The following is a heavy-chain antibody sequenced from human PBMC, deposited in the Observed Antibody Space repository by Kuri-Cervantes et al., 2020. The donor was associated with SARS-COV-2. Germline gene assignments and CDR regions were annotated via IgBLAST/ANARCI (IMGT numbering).Heavy chain of an antibody. V-gene: IGHV3-23*01. CDR3: ASSPRGAYDFWSGYTPYYYYMDV. Sequence: LSLTCAATGFTFSSYAMTWVRQAPGKGLDWVSTISGSGGSMSGSTYYADSVRGRFSVSRDNSKNTLYLQMNSLRAEDTAVYYCASSPRGAYDFWSGYTPYYYYMDVWGKGTTVTVSS. D-gene: IGHD3-3*01. CDR2: ISGSGGSMSGST. CDR1: GFTFSSYA. J-gene: IGHJ6*03.